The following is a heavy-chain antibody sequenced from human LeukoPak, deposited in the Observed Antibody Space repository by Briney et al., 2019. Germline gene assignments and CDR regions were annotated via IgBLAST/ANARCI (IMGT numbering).Heavy chain of an antibody. J-gene: IGHJ4*02. CDR1: GGSFSGYY. V-gene: IGHV4-34*01. Sequence: SETLSLTCAVYGGSFSGYYWSWIRQPPGKGLEWIGEINHSGSTNYNPSLKSRVTISVDTSKNQFSLKLRSVTAADTAVYYCARRATGTTFFDYWGQGILVTVSS. CDR2: INHSGST. CDR3: ARRATGTTFFDY. D-gene: IGHD1-1*01.